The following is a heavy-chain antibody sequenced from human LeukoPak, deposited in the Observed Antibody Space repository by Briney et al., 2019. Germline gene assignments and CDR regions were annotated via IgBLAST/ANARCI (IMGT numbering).Heavy chain of an antibody. CDR1: GFTFDDYA. CDR3: AKDSLDVAAAGYYYYYMDV. V-gene: IGHV3-43D*03. J-gene: IGHJ6*03. CDR2: ISWDGGST. D-gene: IGHD6-13*01. Sequence: GSLRLSCAASGFTFDDYAMHWVRQAPGKGLEWVSLISWDGGSTYYADSVKGRFTISRDNSKNSLYLQMNSLRAEDTALYYCAKDSLDVAAAGYYYYYMDVWGKGTTVTVSS.